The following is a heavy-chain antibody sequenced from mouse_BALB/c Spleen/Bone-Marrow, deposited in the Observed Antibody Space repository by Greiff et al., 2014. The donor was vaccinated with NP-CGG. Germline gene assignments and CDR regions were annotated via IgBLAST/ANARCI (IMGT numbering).Heavy chain of an antibody. V-gene: IGHV14-3*02. D-gene: IGHD1-1*01. CDR2: IDPANGNT. CDR3: ASYYYGSSGFAY. CDR1: GFNIKDTY. J-gene: IGHJ3*01. Sequence: EVNVVESGAELVKPGASVKLSCTASGFNIKDTYMHWVKQRPEQGLEWIGRIDPANGNTKYDPKFQGKATITADTSSNTAYLQLSSLTSEDTAVYYCASYYYGSSGFAYWGQGTLVTVSA.